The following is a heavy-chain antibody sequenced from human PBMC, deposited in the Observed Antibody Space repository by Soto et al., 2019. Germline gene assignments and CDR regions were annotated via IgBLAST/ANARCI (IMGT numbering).Heavy chain of an antibody. Sequence: QVQLVQSGAEVKKPGSSVKVSCKASGGTFSSYAISWVRQAPGQGREWMGGIIPIFGTANYAQKFQGRVTITAHEATSTAYMELSSLTSEDAAVYYCARCAQDLGDIVVVPAANTNYFYYCGMDVWGQGTTVTVSS. D-gene: IGHD2-2*01. CDR3: ARCAQDLGDIVVVPAANTNYFYYCGMDV. CDR1: GGTFSSYA. J-gene: IGHJ6*02. CDR2: IIPIFGTA. V-gene: IGHV1-69*01.